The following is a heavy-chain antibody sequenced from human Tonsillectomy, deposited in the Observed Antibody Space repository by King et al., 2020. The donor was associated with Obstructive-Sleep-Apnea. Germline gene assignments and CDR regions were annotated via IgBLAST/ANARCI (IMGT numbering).Heavy chain of an antibody. V-gene: IGHV4-31*03. CDR2: IYYSGST. CDR1: GGSISSGGYY. J-gene: IGHJ3*02. Sequence: VQLQESGPGLVKPSQTLSLTCTVSGGSISSGGYYWSWIRQHPGKGLEWIGYIYYSGSTYYNQSLKSRVTISVDTSKNQFSLTLSSVTAADTAVYYCARSSITMVRGVIITFPLNDAFDIWGQGTMVTVSS. D-gene: IGHD3-10*01. CDR3: ARSSITMVRGVIITFPLNDAFDI.